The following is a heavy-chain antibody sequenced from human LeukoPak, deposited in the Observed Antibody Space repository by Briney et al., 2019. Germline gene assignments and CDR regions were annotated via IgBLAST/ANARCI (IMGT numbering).Heavy chain of an antibody. Sequence: GGSLRLSCAASGFTFSSYGMHWVRQAPGKGLEWVAVIWYDGSNKYYADSVKGRFTISRDNSKNTLYLQMNSLRAEDTAVYYCAKDQGWSGYYYYYYMDVWGKGTTVTVSS. D-gene: IGHD3-3*01. V-gene: IGHV3-33*06. J-gene: IGHJ6*03. CDR1: GFTFSSYG. CDR3: AKDQGWSGYYYYYYMDV. CDR2: IWYDGSNK.